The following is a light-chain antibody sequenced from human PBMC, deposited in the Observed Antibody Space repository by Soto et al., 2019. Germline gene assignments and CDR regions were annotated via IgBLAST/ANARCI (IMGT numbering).Light chain of an antibody. V-gene: IGKV3D-15*01. CDR3: QQYYHWPRT. Sequence: VVTQSPASLSVSPGDRVTISCRAGPISSNLAWYQQKPGQAPRLLIYDVSNRATGVPARFSGSGSGTDFNLTITSLQSEDFAVYYCQQYYHWPRTFGQGTKVDIK. J-gene: IGKJ1*01. CDR2: DVS. CDR1: PISSN.